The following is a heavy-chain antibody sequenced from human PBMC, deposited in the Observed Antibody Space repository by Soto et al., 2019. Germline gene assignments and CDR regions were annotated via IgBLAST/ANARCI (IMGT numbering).Heavy chain of an antibody. D-gene: IGHD3-22*01. V-gene: IGHV3-30-3*01. CDR3: ARTDSSGYTIDY. CDR2: ISYDGTNK. J-gene: IGHJ4*02. Sequence: GGSLRLSCAASGFTFSSYAVHWVRQAPGKGLEWVAVISYDGTNKYYADSVKGRFTISRDNSKNTLYLQMNSLRAEDTAVYYCARTDSSGYTIDYWGQGTLVTVSS. CDR1: GFTFSSYA.